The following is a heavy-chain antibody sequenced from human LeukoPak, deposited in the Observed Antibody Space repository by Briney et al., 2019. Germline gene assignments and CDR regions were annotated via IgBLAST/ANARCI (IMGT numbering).Heavy chain of an antibody. Sequence: SETLSLTCTVSGGSISSSGYYWGWIRQPPGKGLEWVGSVYYTGSTFYNPSLKSRVTTSVDTSKNHLSLRLGSVTAVAAAVYYCARTRGYSGYDQPSFDYWGEGTLVTVSS. J-gene: IGHJ4*02. CDR2: VYYTGST. V-gene: IGHV4-39*02. CDR1: GGSISSSGYY. CDR3: ARTRGYSGYDQPSFDY. D-gene: IGHD5-12*01.